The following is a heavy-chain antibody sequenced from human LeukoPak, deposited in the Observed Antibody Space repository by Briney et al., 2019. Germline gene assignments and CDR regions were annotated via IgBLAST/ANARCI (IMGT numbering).Heavy chain of an antibody. CDR1: GFTFSNYG. CDR2: IRYDGSNK. D-gene: IGHD5-24*01. Sequence: GGSLRLSCAASGFTFSNYGMHWVRQAPGKGLEWVSFIRYDGSNKNYVDSVKGRFTISRDNSKNTVDLEMNSLRAEDTAVYYCAKGVSRDGYNYFDYWGQGTLVTFSS. CDR3: AKGVSRDGYNYFDY. V-gene: IGHV3-30*02. J-gene: IGHJ4*02.